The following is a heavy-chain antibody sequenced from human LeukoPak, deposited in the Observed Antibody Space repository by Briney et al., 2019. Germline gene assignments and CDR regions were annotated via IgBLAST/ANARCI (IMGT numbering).Heavy chain of an antibody. CDR1: GFTFSSYW. D-gene: IGHD5-12*01. Sequence: GGSLRLSCAASGFTFSSYWMSWVRQAPGKGLEWVANIKQDGSEKYYVDSVKGRFTISRGNAKNSLYLQMNSLRAEDTAVYYCARGPIVATLGFDYWGQGTLVTVSS. CDR2: IKQDGSEK. V-gene: IGHV3-7*03. CDR3: ARGPIVATLGFDY. J-gene: IGHJ4*02.